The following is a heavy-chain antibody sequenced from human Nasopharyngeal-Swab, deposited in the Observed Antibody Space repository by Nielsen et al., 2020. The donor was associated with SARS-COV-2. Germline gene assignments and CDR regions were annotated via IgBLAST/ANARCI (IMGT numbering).Heavy chain of an antibody. V-gene: IGHV1-46*01. D-gene: IGHD6-19*01. J-gene: IGHJ4*02. CDR3: ARGARFAVDYFDY. CDR2: INPSGGST. CDR1: GYTFTRYY. Sequence: ASVKVSCKASGYTFTRYYMHWVRQAPGQGPEWMGIINPSGGSTSYAQKFQGRVEMTRDTSTSTLYMELSSLRFEDTAVYYCARGARFAVDYFDYWGQGTLVTVSS.